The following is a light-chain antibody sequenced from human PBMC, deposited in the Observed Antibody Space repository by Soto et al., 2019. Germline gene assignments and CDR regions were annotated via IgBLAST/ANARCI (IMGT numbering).Light chain of an antibody. J-gene: IGKJ1*01. CDR3: QQYGSSPWT. V-gene: IGKV3-20*01. CDR1: QTVSSSF. Sequence: EIVLTQSPGTLSLSPGERATLSCRASQTVSSSFFAWYQQKPGQAPRLLIYGASSRATGIPDRFSGSGSGTDFTLTISILEPEDFAVYYCQQYGSSPWTFGQGTKVEIK. CDR2: GAS.